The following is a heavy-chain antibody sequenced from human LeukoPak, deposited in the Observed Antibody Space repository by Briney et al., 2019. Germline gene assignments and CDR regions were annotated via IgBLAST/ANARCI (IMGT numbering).Heavy chain of an antibody. V-gene: IGHV1-8*01. CDR2: MNPNSGNT. Sequence: ASVKVSCKASGGTFTSYDINWVRQATGQGLEWMGWMNPNSGNTGYAQKFQGRVTMTRNTSISTAYMELSSLRSEDTAVYYCAREDSSGYSYFDYWGQGTLVTVSS. J-gene: IGHJ4*02. CDR1: GGTFTSYD. CDR3: AREDSSGYSYFDY. D-gene: IGHD3-22*01.